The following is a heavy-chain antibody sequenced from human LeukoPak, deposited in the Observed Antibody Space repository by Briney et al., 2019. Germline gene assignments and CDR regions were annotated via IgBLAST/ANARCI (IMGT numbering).Heavy chain of an antibody. CDR2: ISGSGGST. D-gene: IGHD4-17*01. V-gene: IGHV3-23*01. CDR3: AKDRRGDDYETPRYYFDY. CDR1: GFTFSSYG. J-gene: IGHJ4*02. Sequence: GGSLRLSCAASGFTFSSYGMSWVRPAPGKGLEWVSAISGSGGSTYYADSVKGRFTTSRDNSKNTLYLQMNSLRAEDTAVYYCAKDRRGDDYETPRYYFDYWGQGALVTVSS.